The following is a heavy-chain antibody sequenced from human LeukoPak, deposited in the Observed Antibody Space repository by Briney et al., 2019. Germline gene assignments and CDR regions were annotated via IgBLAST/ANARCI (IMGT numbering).Heavy chain of an antibody. Sequence: ASVKVSCKASGYTFTGYYMHWVRQAPGQGLEWMGWINPNSGGTNYAQKFQGRVTMTRDTSIGTAYMELSRLRSDDTAVYYCARGPVAGYYFDYWGQGTLVTVSS. D-gene: IGHD6-19*01. CDR2: INPNSGGT. CDR3: ARGPVAGYYFDY. CDR1: GYTFTGYY. V-gene: IGHV1-2*02. J-gene: IGHJ4*02.